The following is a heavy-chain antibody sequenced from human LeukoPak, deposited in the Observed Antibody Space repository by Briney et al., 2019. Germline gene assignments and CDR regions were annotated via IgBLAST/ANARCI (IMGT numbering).Heavy chain of an antibody. CDR2: INAGNGNT. J-gene: IGHJ5*02. CDR1: GYTFTIYA. V-gene: IGHV1-3*01. CDR3: ARDRLNDNWFDP. D-gene: IGHD6-25*01. Sequence: VASVTVSFTASGYTFTIYAMHWVRQAPGQRLEWMGWINAGNGNTKYSQKFQGRVTITRDTSASTAYMELSSLRSEDTAVYYCARDRLNDNWFDPWGQGTLVTVSS.